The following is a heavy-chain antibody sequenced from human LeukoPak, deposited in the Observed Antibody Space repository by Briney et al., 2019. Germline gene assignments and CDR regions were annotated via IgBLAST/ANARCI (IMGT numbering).Heavy chain of an antibody. Sequence: SETLSLTCTVSGFSISSGHYWGWTRPPPGKGLEWIASISHSGTTFYNPSLKSRVTISVDTSKNQFSLTVTSVTAADTAVYYCSRGQSISAVAVWGQGTLVTASS. CDR3: SRGQSISAVAV. CDR1: GFSISSGHY. CDR2: ISHSGTT. D-gene: IGHD6-13*01. J-gene: IGHJ4*02. V-gene: IGHV4-38-2*02.